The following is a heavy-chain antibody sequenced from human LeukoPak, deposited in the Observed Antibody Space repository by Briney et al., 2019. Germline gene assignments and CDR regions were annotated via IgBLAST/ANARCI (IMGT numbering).Heavy chain of an antibody. CDR1: GYTFTGYY. CDR2: INPNSGGT. V-gene: IGHV1-2*02. D-gene: IGHD3-16*02. Sequence: ASVKVSCKASGYTFTGYYMHWVRQAPGQGLEWMGWINPNSGGTNYAQKFQGRVTMTRDTSISTAYMELSRLRSDDTAVYYCARENMITFGGVIGYDYWGQGTLVTVSS. CDR3: ARENMITFGGVIGYDY. J-gene: IGHJ4*02.